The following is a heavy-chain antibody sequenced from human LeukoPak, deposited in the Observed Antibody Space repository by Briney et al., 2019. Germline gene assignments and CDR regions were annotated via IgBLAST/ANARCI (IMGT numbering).Heavy chain of an antibody. CDR2: IYPGDSDT. V-gene: IGHV5-51*01. J-gene: IGHJ4*02. CDR3: ARHSSKWYLPD. CDR1: GYSFSDFW. D-gene: IGHD6-13*01. Sequence: GESLKISCKGSGYSFSDFWIAWVRQMPGKGLEWMGIIYPGDSDTRYSPSFQGQVTISADKSISTAYLQWSSLKASDTAMYYCARHSSKWYLPDWGQGTPVTVSS.